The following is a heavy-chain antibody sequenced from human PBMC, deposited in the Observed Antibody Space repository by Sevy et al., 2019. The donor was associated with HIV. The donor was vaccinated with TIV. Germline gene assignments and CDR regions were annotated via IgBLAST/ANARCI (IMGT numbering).Heavy chain of an antibody. J-gene: IGHJ4*02. Sequence: ASVKVSCKASGYTFTSYGISWVQQAPGQGLEWMGWISAYNGNTNYAQKLQGRVTMTTDTSTSTAYMELRSLRSDDTAVYYCARLLLGYCSSTSCYTEDFDYWGQGTLVTVSS. V-gene: IGHV1-18*01. D-gene: IGHD2-2*02. CDR3: ARLLLGYCSSTSCYTEDFDY. CDR2: ISAYNGNT. CDR1: GYTFTSYG.